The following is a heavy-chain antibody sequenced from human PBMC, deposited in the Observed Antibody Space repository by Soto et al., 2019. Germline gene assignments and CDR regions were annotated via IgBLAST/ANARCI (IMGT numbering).Heavy chain of an antibody. CDR1: GFSFTTYW. J-gene: IGHJ4*01. CDR2: FYPGDSHT. Sequence: GESLKISCVISGFSFTTYWVAWVRQMPGKGLEWMGIFYPGDSHTRYSPSFQGQVTFSADKSISTAYLQWDSLKASDTAVYYCAKDRRITMVRGVHRAFDSLPQGSLFTV. CDR3: AKDRRITMVRGVHRAFDS. D-gene: IGHD3-10*01. V-gene: IGHV5-51*01.